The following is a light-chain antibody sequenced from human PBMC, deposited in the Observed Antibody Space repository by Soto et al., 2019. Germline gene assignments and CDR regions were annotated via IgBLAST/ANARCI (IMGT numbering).Light chain of an antibody. CDR3: QQYGSSPYT. J-gene: IGKJ2*01. CDR2: GAS. Sequence: EILLTQSPGTLSLSPGERATLSCRASQSVRSSYLAWYQQKPGQAPRLLIHGASGRATGIPDRFSGSGSGTAFTLTISRLEPEDFAVYYCQQYGSSPYTFGQGTKLEI. V-gene: IGKV3-20*01. CDR1: QSVRSSY.